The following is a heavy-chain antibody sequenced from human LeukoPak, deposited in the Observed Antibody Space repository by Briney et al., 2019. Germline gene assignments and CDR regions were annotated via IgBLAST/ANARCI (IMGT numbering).Heavy chain of an antibody. CDR3: ARDNYDSSGYYYVTPGYFQH. Sequence: GGSLRLSCAASGFTFSSYAMHWVRQAPGKGLEWVAVISYDGSNKYYADSVKCRFTISRDNSKNTLYLQMNSLRAEDTAVYYCARDNYDSSGYYYVTPGYFQHWGQGTLVTVSS. J-gene: IGHJ1*01. V-gene: IGHV3-30*01. CDR1: GFTFSSYA. D-gene: IGHD3-22*01. CDR2: ISYDGSNK.